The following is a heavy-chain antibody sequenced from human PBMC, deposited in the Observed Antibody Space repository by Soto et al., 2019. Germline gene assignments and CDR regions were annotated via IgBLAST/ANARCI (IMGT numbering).Heavy chain of an antibody. D-gene: IGHD3-16*02. CDR1: GFTFSSYA. V-gene: IGHV3-23*01. CDR3: AKDLGELSAQPFDY. J-gene: IGHJ4*02. CDR2: ISGSGGSA. Sequence: SGGSLRLSCAASGFTFSSYAMSWVRQAPGKGLEWVSAISGSGGSAYYADSAQGRFTISRDNSKNTMYLQMNSLRAKDTAVYYCAKDLGELSAQPFDYWGQGTLVTVSS.